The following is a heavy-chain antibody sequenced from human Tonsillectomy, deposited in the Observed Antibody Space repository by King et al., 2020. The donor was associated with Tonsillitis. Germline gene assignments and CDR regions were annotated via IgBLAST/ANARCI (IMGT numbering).Heavy chain of an antibody. CDR2: IKSKTDGETT. Sequence: VQLVESGGGLVKPGGSLRLSCAASGFTFTNAWMNWVRQAPGKGLEWVGRIKSKTDGETTDYAAPVKGRFTISRDDSKSTLYLQMSGLKTADTAMYYCGTYAGGCELIHWFDPCGQGTLVTVSS. D-gene: IGHD2-2*01. V-gene: IGHV3-15*07. J-gene: IGHJ5*02. CDR1: GFTFTNAW. CDR3: GTYAGGCELIHWFDP.